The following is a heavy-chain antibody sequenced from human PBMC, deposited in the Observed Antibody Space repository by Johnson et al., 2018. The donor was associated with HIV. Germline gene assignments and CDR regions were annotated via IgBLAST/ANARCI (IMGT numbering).Heavy chain of an antibody. CDR2: VNNDGGDT. D-gene: IGHD2-15*01. J-gene: IGHJ3*02. CDR1: GFTFTNYW. V-gene: IGHV3-74*01. CDR3: ATGYCSGGSCPRDAFDI. Sequence: EVQLVESGGGLVQPGGSLRLSCAVSGFTFTNYWMHWVRQAPGKGLVWVSRVNNDGGDTIYADSVKGRFTISRDNAKNTLYLQMNSLRAEDTAVYYCATGYCSGGSCPRDAFDIWGQGTMVTVSS.